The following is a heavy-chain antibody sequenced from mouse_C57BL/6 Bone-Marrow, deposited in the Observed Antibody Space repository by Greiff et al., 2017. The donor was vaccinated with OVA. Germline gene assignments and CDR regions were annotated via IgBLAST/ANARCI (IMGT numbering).Heavy chain of an antibody. CDR3: ARRFITTVVADWYFDV. CDR1: GYAFSSSW. CDR2: IYPGDGDT. D-gene: IGHD1-1*01. Sequence: VVKPGASVKISCKASGYAFSSSWMNWVKQRPGKGLEWIGRIYPGDGDTNYNGKFKGKATLTADKSSSTAYMQLSSLTSEDSAVYFCARRFITTVVADWYFDVWGTGTTVTVSS. J-gene: IGHJ1*03. V-gene: IGHV1-82*01.